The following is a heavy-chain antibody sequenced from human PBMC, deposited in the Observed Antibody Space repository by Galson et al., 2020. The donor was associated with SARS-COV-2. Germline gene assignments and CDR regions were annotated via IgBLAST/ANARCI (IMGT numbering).Heavy chain of an antibody. J-gene: IGHJ5*02. CDR2: INQSGSA. V-gene: IGHV4-34*01. Sequence: SQTLSLTCAVYGGSFSGYYWTWIRQAPGKGLECIGEINQSGSANYNPSLKSRVTMSVDTSKNQFSLKLTSVTAADTGVYYCARGLRYSGRAARLFRWFDPWGQVTLVTVSS. D-gene: IGHD6-6*01. CDR1: GGSFSGYY. CDR3: ARGLRYSGRAARLFRWFDP.